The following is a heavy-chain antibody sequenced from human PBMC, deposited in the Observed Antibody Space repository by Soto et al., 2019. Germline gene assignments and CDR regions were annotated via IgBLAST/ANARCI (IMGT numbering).Heavy chain of an antibody. V-gene: IGHV1-18*01. D-gene: IGHD3-3*01. CDR2: ISAYNGNT. CDR1: GYTLTSYG. Sequence: QVQLVQSGAEVKKPGASVKVSCKASGYTLTSYGISWVRQAPGQGLEWMGWISAYNGNTNYAQKLQGRVTMTTDTSTSTDYMELRSLRSDDTAVYYCARGNYDFWSGHHYYFDYWGQGTLVTVSS. CDR3: ARGNYDFWSGHHYYFDY. J-gene: IGHJ4*02.